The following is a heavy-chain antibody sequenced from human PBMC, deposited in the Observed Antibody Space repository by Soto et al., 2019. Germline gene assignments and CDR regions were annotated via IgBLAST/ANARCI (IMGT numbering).Heavy chain of an antibody. CDR3: AREAWEVGATDLSYYYGMDV. J-gene: IGHJ6*02. V-gene: IGHV3-53*01. Sequence: GGSLRLSCAASGFTVSSNYMSWVRQAPGKGLEWVSVIYSGGSTYYADSVKGRLTISRDNSKNTLYLQMKSLRAEDTAVYYCAREAWEVGATDLSYYYGMDVWGQGTTVTVSS. D-gene: IGHD1-26*01. CDR2: IYSGGST. CDR1: GFTVSSNY.